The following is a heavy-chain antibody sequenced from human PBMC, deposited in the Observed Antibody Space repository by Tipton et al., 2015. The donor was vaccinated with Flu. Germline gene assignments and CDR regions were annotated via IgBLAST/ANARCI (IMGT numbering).Heavy chain of an antibody. CDR2: IYPDDSDT. CDR3: ARHYPRNFYYGMDV. V-gene: IGHV5-51*01. Sequence: QLVQSGAEVKKPGESLKISCKGSGYSFPNYWIGWVRQMPGKGLEWMGIIYPDDSDTRYNPSFQGQVTISADKTTSTAYLQWSSLKASDTAIYYCARHYPRNFYYGMDVWGQGTTVAVSS. CDR1: GYSFPNYW. J-gene: IGHJ6*02.